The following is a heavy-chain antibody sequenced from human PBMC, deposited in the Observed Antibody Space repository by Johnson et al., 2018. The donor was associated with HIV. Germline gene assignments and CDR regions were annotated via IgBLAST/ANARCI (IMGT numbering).Heavy chain of an antibody. CDR3: AKDNGIAGTSGDAFDI. Sequence: VQLVESGGGLVQPGRSLRLSCTASGFTFDDYAMHWVRLAPGKGLEWVSGISWNSGSIAYADSVKGRFTTSRDNAKNSLYLQVKSLRAEDTALYRCAKDNGIAGTSGDAFDIWGQGTMVTVSS. V-gene: IGHV3-9*01. CDR1: GFTFDDYA. CDR2: ISWNSGSI. J-gene: IGHJ3*02. D-gene: IGHD6-13*01.